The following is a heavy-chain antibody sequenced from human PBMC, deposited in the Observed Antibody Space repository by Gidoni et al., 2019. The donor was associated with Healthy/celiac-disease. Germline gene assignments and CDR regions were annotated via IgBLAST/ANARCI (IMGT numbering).Heavy chain of an antibody. CDR1: GYSFTSYW. J-gene: IGHJ3*02. V-gene: IGHV5-51*03. CDR2: IYPCDSDT. D-gene: IGHD2-15*01. CDR3: ARRESSYCSGGSCYSKYDAFDI. Sequence: EVQLVQSGAEVKKPGESLKISCKGSGYSFTSYWIGWVRQMPGKGLEWMGIIYPCDSDTRYSPSFQGQVTISADKSISTAYLQWSSLKASDTAMYYCARRESSYCSGGSCYSKYDAFDIWGQGTMVTVSS.